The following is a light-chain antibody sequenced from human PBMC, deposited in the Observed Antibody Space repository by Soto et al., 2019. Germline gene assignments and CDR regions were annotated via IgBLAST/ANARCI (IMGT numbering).Light chain of an antibody. CDR3: SSYTSTSTWV. V-gene: IGLV2-14*01. Sequence: QSVLTQPASVSGSPGQSITISCTGTSSDVGEYNYVSWYQQHPGKAPKLMIYEVSNRPSGVSNRFSGSKSDNTASLTISGLQSEDEAEYHCSSYTSTSTWVFGGGTKLTVL. CDR1: SSDVGEYNY. J-gene: IGLJ3*02. CDR2: EVS.